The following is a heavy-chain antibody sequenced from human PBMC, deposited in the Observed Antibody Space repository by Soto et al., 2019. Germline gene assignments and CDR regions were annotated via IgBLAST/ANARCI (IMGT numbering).Heavy chain of an antibody. J-gene: IGHJ6*02. Sequence: GSLRLSCAASGSTFNNYAMSWVRQAPEKGLEWVSTIRGSGGVTDYADSVKGRFTISRDNSKSTLYLQMNSLRAEDTALYYCAKGRSYYYYYGVDVWGQGTTVTVSS. CDR2: IRGSGGVT. CDR3: AKGRSYYYYYGVDV. CDR1: GSTFNNYA. V-gene: IGHV3-23*01.